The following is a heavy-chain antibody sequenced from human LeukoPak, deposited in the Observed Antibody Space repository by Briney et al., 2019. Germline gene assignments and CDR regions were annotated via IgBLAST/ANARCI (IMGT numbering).Heavy chain of an antibody. V-gene: IGHV1-46*01. J-gene: IGHJ4*02. CDR3: ARAYDSSGYYLGYYFDY. Sequence: EASVKVSCKASGYTFTSYYMHWVRQAPGQGLEWMGIINPSGGSTSYAQKFQGRVTMTRDTSTSTVYMKLSSLRSEDTAVYYCARAYDSSGYYLGYYFDYWGQGTLVTVSS. D-gene: IGHD3-22*01. CDR2: INPSGGST. CDR1: GYTFTSYY.